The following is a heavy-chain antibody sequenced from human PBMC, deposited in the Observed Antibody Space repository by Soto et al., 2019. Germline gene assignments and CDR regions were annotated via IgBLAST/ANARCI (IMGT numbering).Heavy chain of an antibody. J-gene: IGHJ6*02. D-gene: IGHD3-22*01. CDR2: IHNSGRT. CDR3: ARERLGADSSGDYWNYMDV. CDR1: GGSISSGDYY. V-gene: IGHV4-30-4*01. Sequence: QVQLQESGPGLVKPSQTLSLTCTVSGGSISSGDYYWSWIRQPPGKGLEWIGYIHNSGRTYNTPSLMCELSISVDTSKTQFSLKLTSVTAADTAVYYCARERLGADSSGDYWNYMDVWGQGTTVTVSS.